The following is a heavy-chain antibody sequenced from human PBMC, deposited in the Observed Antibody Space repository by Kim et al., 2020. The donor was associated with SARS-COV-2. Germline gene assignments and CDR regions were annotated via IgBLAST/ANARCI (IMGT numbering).Heavy chain of an antibody. CDR3: ARDPALKQIYYYNGMDV. J-gene: IGHJ6*02. D-gene: IGHD6-25*01. CDR1: GYTFTDYY. CDR2: IIPKSGGA. Sequence: ASVKVSCKASGYTFTDYYIHWVGQARGQGLEWMGRIIPKSGGAKYGQRFRGRVTMTSDTSINTVYLEVTNLRSEDTAIYYCARDPALKQIYYYNGMDVWGQGTTVIVSS. V-gene: IGHV1-2*06.